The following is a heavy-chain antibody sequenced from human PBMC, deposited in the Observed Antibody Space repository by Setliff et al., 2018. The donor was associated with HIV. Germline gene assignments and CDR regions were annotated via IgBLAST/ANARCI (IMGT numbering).Heavy chain of an antibody. CDR1: GYSFTSYW. CDR2: IYPGDSDT. J-gene: IGHJ6*03. CDR3: AKATRGTWNYQSAYYYYYYMDV. Sequence: PGESLKISCKGSGYSFTSYWIGWVRQMPGKGLEWMGIIYPGDSDTRYSPSFQGQVTISADKSISTAYLQMNSLRAEDTAVYYCAKATRGTWNYQSAYYYYYYMDVWGKGTTVTVSS. V-gene: IGHV5-51*01. D-gene: IGHD1-7*01.